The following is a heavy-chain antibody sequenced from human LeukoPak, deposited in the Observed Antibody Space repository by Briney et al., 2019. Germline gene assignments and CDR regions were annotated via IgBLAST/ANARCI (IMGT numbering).Heavy chain of an antibody. D-gene: IGHD3-22*01. V-gene: IGHV3-53*01. CDR2: IYTGGTT. CDR3: AREGYYHSSGDGYFDY. Sequence: GGSLRLSCAASGFTVSSNYMSWVRQAPGKGLEWVSVIYTGGTTYYADSVKGRFTISRDNSKNTLCLQMYSLRAEDTAVYYCAREGYYHSSGDGYFDYWGQGTLSPSPQ. CDR1: GFTVSSNY. J-gene: IGHJ4*02.